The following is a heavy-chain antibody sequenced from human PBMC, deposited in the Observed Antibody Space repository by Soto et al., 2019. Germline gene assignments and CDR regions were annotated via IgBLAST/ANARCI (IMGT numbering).Heavy chain of an antibody. CDR2: ISYSGSS. D-gene: IGHD3-10*01. V-gene: IGHV4-30-4*01. J-gene: IGHJ4*02. CDR3: ARVRGDAGSGRFDY. CDR1: GGSISSGDYY. Sequence: QVQLQESGPGLVKPSQTLSLTCTVSGGSISSGDYYWNWIRQPPGKGLEWIGFISYSGSSYYNPSLESRVAISVDTSKNQFSLELSSATAADTAVYYGARVRGDAGSGRFDYWGQGTLVTVSS.